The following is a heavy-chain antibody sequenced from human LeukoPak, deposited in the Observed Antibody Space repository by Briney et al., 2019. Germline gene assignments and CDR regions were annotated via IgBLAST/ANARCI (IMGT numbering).Heavy chain of an antibody. J-gene: IGHJ2*01. CDR3: ARLSIAAGYWYFDL. D-gene: IGHD6-13*01. V-gene: IGHV4-59*01. CDR1: GGSISSYY. CDR2: IYYSGST. Sequence: SETQSLTCTVSGGSISSYYWSWIRQPPGKGLEWIGYIYYSGSTNYNPSLKSRVTISVDTSKNQFSLKLSSVTAADTAVYYCARLSIAAGYWYFDLWGRGTLVTVSS.